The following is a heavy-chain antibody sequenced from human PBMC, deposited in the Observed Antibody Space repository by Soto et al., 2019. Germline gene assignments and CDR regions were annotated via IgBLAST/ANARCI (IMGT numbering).Heavy chain of an antibody. V-gene: IGHV1-3*01. CDR1: GYTFTSYA. CDR2: INAGNGNT. J-gene: IGHJ5*02. CDR3: ARDLAFSECLVPHWFDP. D-gene: IGHD6-19*01. Sequence: GASVKVSCKASGYTFTSYAMHWVRRAPGQRLEWMGWINAGNGNTKYSQKFQGRVTITRDTSASTAYMELSSLRSEDTAVYYCARDLAFSECLVPHWFDPWGQGTLVTVSS.